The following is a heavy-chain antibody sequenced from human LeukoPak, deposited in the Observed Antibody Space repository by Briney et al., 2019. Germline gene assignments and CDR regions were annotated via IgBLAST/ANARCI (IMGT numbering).Heavy chain of an antibody. CDR1: GFTFSSYA. J-gene: IGHJ4*02. CDR2: INHSGST. V-gene: IGHV4-34*01. D-gene: IGHD6-6*01. Sequence: PGGSLRLSCAASGFTFSSYAMSWVRQAPGKGLEWIGEINHSGSTNYNPSLKSRVTISVDTSKNQFSLKLSSVTAADTAVYYCARGRDSSSSGLGYWGQGTLVTVSS. CDR3: ARGRDSSSSGLGY.